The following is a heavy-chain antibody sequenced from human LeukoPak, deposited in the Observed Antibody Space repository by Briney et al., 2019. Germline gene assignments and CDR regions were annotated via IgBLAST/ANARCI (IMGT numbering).Heavy chain of an antibody. CDR1: GFTFSSNA. Sequence: QPGGSLRLSCAASGFTFSSNAMHWVRRAPGKGLEWVAVISYDGSNKYYADSVKGRFTISRDNSKNTLYLQMNSLRAEDTAVYYCARDRVGATDYFDYWGQGTLVTVSS. J-gene: IGHJ4*02. D-gene: IGHD1-26*01. CDR3: ARDRVGATDYFDY. V-gene: IGHV3-30-3*01. CDR2: ISYDGSNK.